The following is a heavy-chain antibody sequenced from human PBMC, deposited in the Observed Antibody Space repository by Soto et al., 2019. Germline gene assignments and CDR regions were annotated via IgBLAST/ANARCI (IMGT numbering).Heavy chain of an antibody. D-gene: IGHD6-13*01. Sequence: TSETLSLTCAVYGGSFSGYYWSWIRQPPGKGLEWIGEINHSGSTNYNPSLKSRVTISVDTSKNQFSLELSSVTAADTAVYYCARAAAGNIDYYYYYMDVWGKGTTVTVSS. CDR2: INHSGST. J-gene: IGHJ6*03. V-gene: IGHV4-34*01. CDR1: GGSFSGYY. CDR3: ARAAAGNIDYYYYYMDV.